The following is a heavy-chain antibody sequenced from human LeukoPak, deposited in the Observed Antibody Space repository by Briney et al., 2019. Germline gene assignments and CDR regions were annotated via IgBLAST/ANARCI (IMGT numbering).Heavy chain of an antibody. CDR3: ARGDCSSISCYFARWFDP. D-gene: IGHD2-2*01. V-gene: IGHV1-18*04. CDR1: GYTFTSYG. CDR2: ISAYNGNT. J-gene: IGHJ5*02. Sequence: GASVKVSCKASGYTFTSYGISWVRQARGQGLEWMGWISAYNGNTNYAQKLQGRVTMTTDTSTSTAYMELRSLRSDDTAVYYCARGDCSSISCYFARWFDPWGQGTLVTVPS.